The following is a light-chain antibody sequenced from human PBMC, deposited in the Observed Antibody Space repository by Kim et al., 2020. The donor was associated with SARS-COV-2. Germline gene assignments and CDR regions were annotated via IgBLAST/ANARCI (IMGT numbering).Light chain of an antibody. Sequence: NFMLTQPHSVSESPGKTVTISCTGSSGSIASNYVQWYQQRPGSVPTTVIYEDNQRPSGVPDRFSGSIDISSNSASLTISGLKTEDEADYYCQSYDNNNWVFGGGTQLTVL. CDR2: EDN. CDR1: SGSIASNY. J-gene: IGLJ3*02. V-gene: IGLV6-57*02. CDR3: QSYDNNNWV.